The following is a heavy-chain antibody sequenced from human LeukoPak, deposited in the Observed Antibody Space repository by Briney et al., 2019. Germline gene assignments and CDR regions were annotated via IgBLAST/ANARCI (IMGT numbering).Heavy chain of an antibody. J-gene: IGHJ4*02. CDR3: ARGRAPNDYGDYYFDY. Sequence: SETLSLTCTVSGGSISSGGYYWSWIRQHPGKGLEWIGYIYYSGSTYYNPSLKSRVTISVDTSKNQFSLKLSSVTAADTAVYYCARGRAPNDYGDYYFDYWGQGTLVTVSS. CDR2: IYYSGST. D-gene: IGHD4-17*01. V-gene: IGHV4-31*03. CDR1: GGSISSGGYY.